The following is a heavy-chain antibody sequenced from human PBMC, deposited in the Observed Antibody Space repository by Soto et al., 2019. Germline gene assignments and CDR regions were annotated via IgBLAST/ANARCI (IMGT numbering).Heavy chain of an antibody. CDR3: ARESYYTSLNYFTYYTYLMAF. V-gene: IGHV5-10-1*01. D-gene: IGHD3-3*01. Sequence: ESLKISCKGSGYSFTNYWITWVRQMPGKGLEWLGRVDPTDSYSNYSPSFQGHVTISADKSISTAYLQWSSLKASDTAMYYCARESYYTSLNYFTYYTYLMAFWGQGSTVTVSS. J-gene: IGHJ6*02. CDR2: VDPTDSYS. CDR1: GYSFTNYW.